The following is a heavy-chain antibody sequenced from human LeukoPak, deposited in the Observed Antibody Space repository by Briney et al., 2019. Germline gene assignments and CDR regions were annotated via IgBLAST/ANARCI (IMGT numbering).Heavy chain of an antibody. D-gene: IGHD7-27*01. Sequence: ASVKVSCKASGYTFTSYYMHWVRQPPGQGLEWMGIINPSGGSTSYAQKFQGRVTMTRDMSTSTVYMELSSLRSEDTAVYYCARPSTPNWEWYNWFDPWGQGTLVTVSS. V-gene: IGHV1-46*01. CDR1: GYTFTSYY. CDR3: ARPSTPNWEWYNWFDP. J-gene: IGHJ5*02. CDR2: INPSGGST.